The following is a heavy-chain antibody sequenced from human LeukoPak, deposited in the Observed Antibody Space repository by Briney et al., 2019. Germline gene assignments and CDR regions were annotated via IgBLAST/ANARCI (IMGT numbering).Heavy chain of an antibody. CDR2: IYYSGST. CDR1: GGSISSYY. D-gene: IGHD6-13*01. CDR3: ARALRVAAGDY. Sequence: SETLSLTCTVSGGSISSYYWSWIRQPPGKGLEWIGYIYYSGSTNYNPSLRSRVTISVDTSKNQFSLKLSSVTAADTAVYYCARALRVAAGDYWGQGTLVTVSS. J-gene: IGHJ4*02. V-gene: IGHV4-59*01.